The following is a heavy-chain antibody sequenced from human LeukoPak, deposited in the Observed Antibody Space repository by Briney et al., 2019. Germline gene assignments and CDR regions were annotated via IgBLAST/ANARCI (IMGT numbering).Heavy chain of an antibody. Sequence: GGSLRLSCAASGFTFSSYSMSWVRQAPGKGLEWVAVISYDGSNKYYADSVKGRFTISRDNSKNTLYLQMNSLRAEDTAVYYCARELIAAAADWGQGTLVTVSS. D-gene: IGHD6-13*01. CDR1: GFTFSSYS. CDR2: ISYDGSNK. J-gene: IGHJ4*02. CDR3: ARELIAAAAD. V-gene: IGHV3-30*03.